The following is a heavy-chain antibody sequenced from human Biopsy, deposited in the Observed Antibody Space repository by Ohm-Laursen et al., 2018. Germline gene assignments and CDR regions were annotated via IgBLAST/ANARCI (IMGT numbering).Heavy chain of an antibody. Sequence: SVKVSCKTSTGTIASYGVTWVRQAPGQGLEWMGRIIPILRTTTYAPKFQGRVTFTAGKSSSTAYLDLSSLTSEDTAMFYCAREYPEGDVWGQGTSVVVSS. D-gene: IGHD2-2*02. V-gene: IGHV1-69*04. CDR3: AREYPEGDV. CDR2: IIPILRTT. CDR1: TGTIASYG. J-gene: IGHJ6*02.